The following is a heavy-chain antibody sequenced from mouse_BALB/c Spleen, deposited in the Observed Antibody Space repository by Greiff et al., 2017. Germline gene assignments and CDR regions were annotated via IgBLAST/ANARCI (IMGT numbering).Heavy chain of an antibody. CDR3: ARSYDDYFDY. J-gene: IGHJ2*01. CDR1: GYTFTSYW. Sequence: KESCKASGYTFTSYWMHWVKQRPGQGLEWIGEINPSNGRTNYNEKFKSKATLTVDKSSSTAYMQLSSLTSEDSAVYYCARSYDDYFDYWGQGTTLTVSS. D-gene: IGHD2-3*01. V-gene: IGHV1S81*02. CDR2: INPSNGRT.